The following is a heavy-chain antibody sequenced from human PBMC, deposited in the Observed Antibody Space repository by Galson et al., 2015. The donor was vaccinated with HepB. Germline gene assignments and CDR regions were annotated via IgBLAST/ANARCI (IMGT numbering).Heavy chain of an antibody. CDR2: ISRGSDHT. CDR3: ARGPTIFGVARGSGFDI. CDR1: GFTFSDYS. V-gene: IGHV3-11*06. J-gene: IGHJ3*02. Sequence: SLRLSCAASGFTFSDYSMSWIRQAPGKGLEWVSKISRGSDHTHYADSVKGRFTISRDNAKNSVYLQMNSLRAEDTAVYYCARGPTIFGVARGSGFDIWGQGTMVTVSS. D-gene: IGHD3-3*01.